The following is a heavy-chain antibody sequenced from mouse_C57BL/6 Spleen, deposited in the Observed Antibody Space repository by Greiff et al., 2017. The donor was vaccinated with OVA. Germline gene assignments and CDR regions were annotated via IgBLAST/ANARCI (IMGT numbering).Heavy chain of an antibody. CDR2: IWRGGST. CDR1: GFSLTSYG. Sequence: VQLQESGPGLVQPSQSLSITCTVSGFSLTSYGVHWVRQSPGQGLEWLGVIWRGGSTDYNAAFMSRLSITKDNSKGQVFFKMNSLQADDTAIDYCAKRDDYNAMDYWGQGTSVTVSS. CDR3: AKRDDYNAMDY. V-gene: IGHV2-5*01. J-gene: IGHJ4*01.